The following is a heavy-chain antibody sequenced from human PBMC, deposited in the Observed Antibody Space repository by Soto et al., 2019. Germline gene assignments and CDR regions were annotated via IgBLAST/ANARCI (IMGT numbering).Heavy chain of an antibody. D-gene: IGHD5-12*01. CDR2: ISSSSSTI. V-gene: IGHV3-48*02. CDR1: GFTFSSYS. Sequence: GGSLRLSCAASGFTFSSYSMNWVRQAPGKGLEWVSYISSSSSTIYYADSVKGRFTISGDNAKNSLYLQMNSLRDEDTAVYYCARDSGDGYTEDWFDPWGQGTLVTVSS. J-gene: IGHJ5*02. CDR3: ARDSGDGYTEDWFDP.